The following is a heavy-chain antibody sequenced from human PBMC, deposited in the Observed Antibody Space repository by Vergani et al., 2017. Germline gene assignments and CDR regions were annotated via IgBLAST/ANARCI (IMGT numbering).Heavy chain of an antibody. V-gene: IGHV3-74*01. D-gene: IGHD1-26*01. CDR1: GFSFSGYW. J-gene: IGHJ3*02. CDR3: AREGIMGAFDI. Sequence: EVQLVESGGGLIHPGGSLRLSCEGSGFSFSGYWMHWVRQSPEKGLVWVSRISSEGSSTTYADSVKGRFTISRDNAKNTLYLQMNSLRAEDTAVYYCAREGIMGAFDIWGQGTMVTVSS. CDR2: ISSEGSST.